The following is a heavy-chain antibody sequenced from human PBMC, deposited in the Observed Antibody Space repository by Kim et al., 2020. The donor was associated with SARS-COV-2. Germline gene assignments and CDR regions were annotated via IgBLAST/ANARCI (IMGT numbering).Heavy chain of an antibody. D-gene: IGHD3-22*01. CDR3: AKENYYYGSSGLYCFDD. J-gene: IGHJ4*02. Sequence: GEGRFTISRDNSKHTLYLQMNSLRAEDTAVYYCAKENYYYGSSGLYCFDDWGQETLVTVSS. V-gene: IGHV3-23*01.